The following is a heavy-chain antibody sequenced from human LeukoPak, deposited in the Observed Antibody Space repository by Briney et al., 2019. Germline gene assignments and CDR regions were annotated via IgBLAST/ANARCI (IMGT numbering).Heavy chain of an antibody. CDR1: GGSISSYY. CDR3: ARDRGDYYDSSGYFDY. V-gene: IGHV4-4*07. Sequence: PSETLSLTCTVSGGSISSYYWSWIRQPAGKGLEWIGRIYTSGSTNYNPSLKSRVTISVDTSKNQFSLKLSSVTAADTAVYYCARDRGDYYDSSGYFDYWGQGTLVTVSS. J-gene: IGHJ4*02. CDR2: IYTSGST. D-gene: IGHD3-22*01.